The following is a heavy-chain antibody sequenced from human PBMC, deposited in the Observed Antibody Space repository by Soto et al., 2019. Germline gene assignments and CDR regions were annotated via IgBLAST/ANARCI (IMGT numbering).Heavy chain of an antibody. CDR1: GFTFSSYW. Sequence: EVQLVESGGGLVQPGRSLRLSCAASGFTFSSYWMHWVRQAPGKGLVWVSRINSDGSSTSYADSVKGRFTISRDNAKNTLYLQMNSLRAEDTAVYYCARPRIVGATIVDYYGMDVWGQGTTVTVSS. J-gene: IGHJ6*02. CDR3: ARPRIVGATIVDYYGMDV. V-gene: IGHV3-74*02. D-gene: IGHD1-26*01. CDR2: INSDGSST.